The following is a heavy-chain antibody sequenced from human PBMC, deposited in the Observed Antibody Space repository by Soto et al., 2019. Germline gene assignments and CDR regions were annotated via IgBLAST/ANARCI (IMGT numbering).Heavy chain of an antibody. J-gene: IGHJ3*02. V-gene: IGHV3-23*01. CDR2: ISGSGGST. CDR1: GVTFSSYA. D-gene: IGHD3-22*01. CDR3: AKDRTGYYDSSGYYPDAFDT. Sequence: PXGALILSCAAAGVTFSSYAMSWVRQAPGRGLDWVSAISGSGGSTYYADSVKGRFTISRDNSKNTLYLQMNSLRAEDTAVYYCAKDRTGYYDSSGYYPDAFDTWGQGTMVTVSS.